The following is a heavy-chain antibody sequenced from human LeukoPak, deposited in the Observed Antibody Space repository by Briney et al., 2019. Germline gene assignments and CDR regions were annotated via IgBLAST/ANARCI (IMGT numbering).Heavy chain of an antibody. J-gene: IGHJ4*02. CDR3: ARDRVGCSSSMSCLFDY. CDR1: GYTFTSYD. CDR2: MNPNRGNT. Sequence: ASVKVSCKTSGYTFTSYDINWVRQATGQGLEWMGWMNPNRGNTAYAQNFQGRVTFTRNTSISTAYLELSSLRSEDTAVYFCARDRVGCSSSMSCLFDYWGQGTLVTVSS. V-gene: IGHV1-8*03. D-gene: IGHD2-2*01.